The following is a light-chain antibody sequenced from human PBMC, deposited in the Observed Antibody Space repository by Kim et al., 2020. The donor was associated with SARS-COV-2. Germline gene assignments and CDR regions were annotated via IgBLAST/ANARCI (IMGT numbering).Light chain of an antibody. J-gene: IGLJ3*02. CDR1: SGHSSYA. V-gene: IGLV4-69*01. CDR2: LNSDGSH. CDR3: QTWGSGIVV. Sequence: QPVLTQSPSASASLGASVKLTCTLNSGHSSYAIAWHQQQPEKGPRYLMNLNSDGSHSKGDGIPDRFSGSSSGAERYLTISSLQSEDEADCYCQTWGSGIVVFGGGTQLTVL.